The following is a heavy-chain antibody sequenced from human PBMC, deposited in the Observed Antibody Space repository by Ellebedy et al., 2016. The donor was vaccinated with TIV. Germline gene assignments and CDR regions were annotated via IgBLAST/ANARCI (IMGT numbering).Heavy chain of an antibody. J-gene: IGHJ4*02. Sequence: GGSLRLXCAASGFTFSNYWMSWVRQAPGKGLEWVANIKQDGSENSFVDSVRGRFTMSRDNAKNSLYLQMYSLRVEDTAVYYCTTENWYRFESWGQGTLVTVSS. CDR1: GFTFSNYW. CDR2: IKQDGSEN. CDR3: TTENWYRFES. D-gene: IGHD6-13*01. V-gene: IGHV3-7*01.